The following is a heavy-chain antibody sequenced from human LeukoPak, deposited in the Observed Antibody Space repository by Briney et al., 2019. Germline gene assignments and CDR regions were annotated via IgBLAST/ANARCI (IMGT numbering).Heavy chain of an antibody. V-gene: IGHV3-23*01. Sequence: GGSLRLSCAGSGFTFSSYAMTWVRQAPGKGLEWVSSISISGGSTYYADSVKGRFTISRDNSMHTLYLQMNSLRAEDTAVYYCAKQRSGSFDYWGQGTLVTVSS. D-gene: IGHD3-10*01. CDR3: AKQRSGSFDY. CDR2: ISISGGST. CDR1: GFTFSSYA. J-gene: IGHJ4*02.